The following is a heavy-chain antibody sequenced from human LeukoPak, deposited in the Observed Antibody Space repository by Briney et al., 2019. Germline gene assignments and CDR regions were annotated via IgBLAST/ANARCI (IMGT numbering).Heavy chain of an antibody. V-gene: IGHV1-69*13. J-gene: IGHJ6*03. CDR3: ARGHFDWLLPYYYYYYMDV. D-gene: IGHD3-9*01. Sequence: GASVKVSCKASGGTFSSYAISRVRQAPGQGLEWMGGIIPIFGTANYAQKFQGRVTITADESTSTAYMELSSLRSEDTAVYYCARGHFDWLLPYYYYYYMDVWAKGPRSPSP. CDR1: GGTFSSYA. CDR2: IIPIFGTA.